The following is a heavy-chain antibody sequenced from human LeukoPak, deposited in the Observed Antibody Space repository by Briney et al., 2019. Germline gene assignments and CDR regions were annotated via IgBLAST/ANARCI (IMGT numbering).Heavy chain of an antibody. Sequence: RASVKVSCKASGYTFTGYYIHWVRQAPGQGLEWVGWINPNSGGTNYAQKFQGRVTMTRDTSITTAYMELSRLRSDDTAVYYCARGGVDIVATIGSYYFDYWGQGTLVTVSS. CDR1: GYTFTGYY. CDR2: INPNSGGT. V-gene: IGHV1-2*02. J-gene: IGHJ4*02. CDR3: ARGGVDIVATIGSYYFDY. D-gene: IGHD5-12*01.